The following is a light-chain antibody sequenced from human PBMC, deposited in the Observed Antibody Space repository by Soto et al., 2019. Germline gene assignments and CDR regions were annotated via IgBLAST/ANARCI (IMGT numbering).Light chain of an antibody. Sequence: QSVLTQPPSVSGPPGQRVTIACSGSSSNIGTNSVNWYQEVPGTAPKLIIYSNDMRASGVHDRFSGSKSGTSASLDISGLQSEDEADYYCAAWDDSLDGSYVFGIGTKVTAL. J-gene: IGLJ1*01. CDR3: AAWDDSLDGSYV. CDR1: SSNIGTNS. V-gene: IGLV1-44*01. CDR2: SND.